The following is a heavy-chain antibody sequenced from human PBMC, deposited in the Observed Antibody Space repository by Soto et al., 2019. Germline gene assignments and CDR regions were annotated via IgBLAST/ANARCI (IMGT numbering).Heavy chain of an antibody. J-gene: IGHJ4*02. V-gene: IGHV3-30*18. CDR2: ISYSGGNT. CDR1: GFTFSSYG. Sequence: GGSLRLSCAASGFTFSSYGMHWVRQAPGKGLEWVAVISYSGGNTYYADSVKGRFTISRDNSKNTLYLQMSSLRAEDTAVYYCAKVVAARKYYFDYWGQGTLVTVSS. CDR3: AKVVAARKYYFDY. D-gene: IGHD6-6*01.